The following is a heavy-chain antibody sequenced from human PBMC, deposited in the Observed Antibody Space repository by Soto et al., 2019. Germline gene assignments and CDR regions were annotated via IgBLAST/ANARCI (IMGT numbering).Heavy chain of an antibody. D-gene: IGHD1-26*01. CDR2: MNPHSGNT. J-gene: IGHJ4*02. CDR1: GYTFTSYD. CDR3: ARERATFPAY. V-gene: IGHV1-8*01. Sequence: QVQLVQSGAEVKKPGASVKVSCKASGYTFTSYDINWVRQATGQGLEWMGWMNPHSGNTGYAPKFQGRVTMTGNTSISTAYMELSRLRSEDTAVYYCARERATFPAYWGQGTLVTVSS.